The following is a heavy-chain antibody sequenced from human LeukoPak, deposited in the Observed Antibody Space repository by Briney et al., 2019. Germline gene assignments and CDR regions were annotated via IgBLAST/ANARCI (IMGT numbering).Heavy chain of an antibody. CDR1: GGSIRSGTYY. Sequence: SETLSLTCTVSGGSIRSGTYYWGWIRQPPGKGLEWIGYIYYSGNTHYNPSLKSRVTISVDTSKNQFSLNLRSVTAADTAMYYCARGGPRLYYYYMDVWGKGTTVTISS. CDR2: IYYSGNT. D-gene: IGHD3-22*01. J-gene: IGHJ6*03. V-gene: IGHV4-61*01. CDR3: ARGGPRLYYYYMDV.